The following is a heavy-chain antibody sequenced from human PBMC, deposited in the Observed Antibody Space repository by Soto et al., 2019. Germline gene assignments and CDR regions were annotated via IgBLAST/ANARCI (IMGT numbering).Heavy chain of an antibody. CDR3: ARDVGRYGVSDAFDI. V-gene: IGHV3-53*01. D-gene: IGHD4-17*01. CDR1: GFTVSSNY. CDR2: IYSGGST. Sequence: GGSLRLSCAASGFTVSSNYMSWVRQAPGKGLEWVSVIYSGGSTYYADSVKGRFTISRDNSKNTLYLQMNSLRAEDTAVYYCARDVGRYGVSDAFDIWGQGTMVTVSS. J-gene: IGHJ3*02.